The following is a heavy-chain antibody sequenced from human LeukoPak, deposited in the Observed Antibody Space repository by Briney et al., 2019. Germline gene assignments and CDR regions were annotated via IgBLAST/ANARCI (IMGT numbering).Heavy chain of an antibody. CDR1: GYTFTGYY. CDR2: INPNSGGT. D-gene: IGHD2-2*01. CDR3: ARDPREGIVVVPGPE. J-gene: IGHJ4*02. Sequence: ASVTVSCKAFGYTFTGYYIHWVRQAPGQGLEWMGWINPNSGGTDYAQQFQGRVTMTRDTSISTAYMELSRLRSDDTAVYYCARDPREGIVVVPGPEWGQGTLVTVSS. V-gene: IGHV1-2*02.